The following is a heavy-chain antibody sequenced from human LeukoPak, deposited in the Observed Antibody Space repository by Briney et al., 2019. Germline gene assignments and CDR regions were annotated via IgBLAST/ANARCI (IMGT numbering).Heavy chain of an antibody. J-gene: IGHJ4*02. V-gene: IGHV3-23*01. CDR1: GFTFSDYA. CDR3: AKDRAAAGRTYYFDY. Sequence: GRSLRLSCAASGFTFSDYAMSWVRQAPGKGLEWVSAISGSGGSTYYADSVKGRFTISRDNSKNTLYLQMNSLRAEDTAVYYCAKDRAAAGRTYYFDYWGQGTLVTVSS. D-gene: IGHD6-13*01. CDR2: ISGSGGST.